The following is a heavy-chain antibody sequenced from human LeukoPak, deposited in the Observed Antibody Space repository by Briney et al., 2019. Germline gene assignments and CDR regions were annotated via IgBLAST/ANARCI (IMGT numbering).Heavy chain of an antibody. CDR1: GYTFTGYY. Sequence: ASVKVSCKASGYTFTGYYMHWVRQAPGQGLEWMGWINPNSGGTNYAQKFQGTVTMTRDTSISTAYMDLTRLRSDDTAVYYCARGVDILAGYYLGYWGQGTLVTVSS. V-gene: IGHV1-2*02. J-gene: IGHJ4*02. D-gene: IGHD3-9*01. CDR3: ARGVDILAGYYLGY. CDR2: INPNSGGT.